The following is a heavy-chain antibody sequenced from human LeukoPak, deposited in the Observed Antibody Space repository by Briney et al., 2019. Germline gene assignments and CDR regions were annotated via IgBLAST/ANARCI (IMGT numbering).Heavy chain of an antibody. J-gene: IGHJ4*02. CDR1: GGSISSSSCY. V-gene: IGHV4-39*01. CDR2: IYYSGST. Sequence: SETLSLTCTVSGGSISSSSCYWGWIRQPPGKGLEWIGSIYYSGSTYYNPSLKSRVTISVDTSKNQFSLKLSSVTAADTAVYYCARARRVGATVGFDYWGQGTLVTVSS. CDR3: ARARRVGATVGFDY. D-gene: IGHD1-26*01.